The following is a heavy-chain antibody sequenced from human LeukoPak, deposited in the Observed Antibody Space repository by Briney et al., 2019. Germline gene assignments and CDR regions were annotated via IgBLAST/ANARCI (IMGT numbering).Heavy chain of an antibody. CDR1: GYTFTGHY. V-gene: IGHV1-2*06. CDR3: AREQTGTTGRYFDY. CDR2: INPNSGGT. J-gene: IGHJ4*02. D-gene: IGHD1-7*01. Sequence: ASVKVSCKASGYTFTGHYMHWVRQAPGQGLEWMGRINPNSGGTNYAQKFQGRVTMTRDTSISTAYMELSRLRSDDTAVYYCAREQTGTTGRYFDYWGQGTLVTVSS.